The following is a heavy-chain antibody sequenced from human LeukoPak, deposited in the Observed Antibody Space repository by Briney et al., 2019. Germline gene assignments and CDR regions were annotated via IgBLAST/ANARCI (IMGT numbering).Heavy chain of an antibody. V-gene: IGHV3-21*01. J-gene: IGHJ4*02. Sequence: GGSLRLSCAASGFTFSSYSMNWVRQAPGKGLEWVSSISSSSSYIYYADSVKGRFTISRDNAKNSLYLQMNSLRAKDTAVYYCARDIGAYCGGDCYSGSLDYWGQGTLVTVSS. D-gene: IGHD2-21*02. CDR2: ISSSSSYI. CDR1: GFTFSSYS. CDR3: ARDIGAYCGGDCYSGSLDY.